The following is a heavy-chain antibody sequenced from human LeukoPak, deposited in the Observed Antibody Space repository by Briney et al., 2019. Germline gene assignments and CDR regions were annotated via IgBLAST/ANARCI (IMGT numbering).Heavy chain of an antibody. J-gene: IGHJ4*02. CDR1: GFTFSSYW. V-gene: IGHV3-7*03. CDR3: ARDGRRRYYVSGSDTSDY. D-gene: IGHD3-10*01. CDR2: IKQDGSEK. Sequence: PTGGPLRLSCAASGFTFSSYWMSGVREAPGKGLEWVANIKQDGSEKYYVDSVKGRFTISRDNAKNSLYLQMNRLRAEDTAVYYCARDGRRRYYVSGSDTSDYWGQGTVVTVSS.